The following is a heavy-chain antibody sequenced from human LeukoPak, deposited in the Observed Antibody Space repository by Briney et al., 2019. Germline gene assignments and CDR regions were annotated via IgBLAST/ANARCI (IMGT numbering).Heavy chain of an antibody. CDR1: GYTFTGHY. V-gene: IGHV1-2*02. J-gene: IGHJ3*02. CDR2: IKPNSGGP. D-gene: IGHD3-3*01. CDR3: AVPTITIFGVVMGAFDI. Sequence: ASVKVSCMASGYTFTGHYMHRVRLAPGHGIEGIGWIKPNSGGPNYEQKFQGRGTMTRDTSISTAYMELSRLRSDDTAVYYYAVPTITIFGVVMGAFDIWGQGTMVTVSS.